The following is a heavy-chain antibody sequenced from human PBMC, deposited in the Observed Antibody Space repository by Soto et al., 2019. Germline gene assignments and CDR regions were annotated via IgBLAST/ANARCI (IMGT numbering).Heavy chain of an antibody. V-gene: IGHV3-21*01. Sequence: WGALILSCPASWFTLSSYSMNCVRHSPGKGLECVSSISSSNSYIYYADSVKGRFTISRDNAKNSLFLQMNSLGVEDTAVYYCERVWSGYYPYSDYWGQGILVTVSS. J-gene: IGHJ4*02. D-gene: IGHD3-3*01. CDR2: ISSSNSYI. CDR1: WFTLSSYS. CDR3: ERVWSGYYPYSDY.